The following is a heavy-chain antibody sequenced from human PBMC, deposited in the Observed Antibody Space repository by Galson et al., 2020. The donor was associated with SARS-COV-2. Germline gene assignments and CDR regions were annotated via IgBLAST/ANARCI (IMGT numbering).Heavy chain of an antibody. CDR3: ARARRAAYYSWAYYGMDV. J-gene: IGHJ6*02. CDR1: GDSLSGYC. CDR2: ISHTGIT. D-gene: IGHD3-10*01. Sequence: AVYGDSLSGYCWNWIRQPPGKGLEWIGEISHTGITNYNPSLKSRVTMSVDTSKSQFSLSLRSLTAADTAVYYCARARRAAYYSWAYYGMDVWGQGITVTVSS. V-gene: IGHV4-34*01.